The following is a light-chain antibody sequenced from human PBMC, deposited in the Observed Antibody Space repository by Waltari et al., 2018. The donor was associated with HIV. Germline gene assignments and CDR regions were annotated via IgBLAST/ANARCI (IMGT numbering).Light chain of an antibody. V-gene: IGLV2-11*01. CDR1: SSDVGGYSY. Sequence: QSALTQPRSVSGSPGQSVTISCTGTSSDVGGYSYVSWYQQHPNNAPKFIIYDVSKRPAGVPDRFSGSKSGNTASLTISGLQTEDEAEYYCCSYAGSYTLVFGEGTKLTV. J-gene: IGLJ2*01. CDR2: DVS. CDR3: CSYAGSYTLV.